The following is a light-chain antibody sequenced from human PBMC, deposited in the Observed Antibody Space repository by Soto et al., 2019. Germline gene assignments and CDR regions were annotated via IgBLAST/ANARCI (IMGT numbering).Light chain of an antibody. Sequence: QAVVTQPPSVSAAPGQKVTVSCSGSSSNIGNNYVSWYQQLPGTAPKLLIYDNNKRPSGTPDRFSGSRSGTSATLGITGLQTGDEADYYCGTWDDSLSAGIFGGGTKLTVL. CDR1: SSNIGNNY. V-gene: IGLV1-51*01. CDR2: DNN. CDR3: GTWDDSLSAGI. J-gene: IGLJ2*01.